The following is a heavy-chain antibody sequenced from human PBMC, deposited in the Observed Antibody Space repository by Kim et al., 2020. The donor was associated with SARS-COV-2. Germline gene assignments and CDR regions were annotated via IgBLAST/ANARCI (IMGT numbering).Heavy chain of an antibody. Sequence: GGSLRLSCAASGFTFSSYSMNWVRQAPGKGLEWVSSISSSSSYIYYADSVKGRFTISRDNAKNSLYLQMNSLRAEDTAVYYCARLALAGGYDPDYWGQGTLVTVSS. J-gene: IGHJ4*02. D-gene: IGHD5-12*01. CDR2: ISSSSSYI. CDR3: ARLALAGGYDPDY. V-gene: IGHV3-21*01. CDR1: GFTFSSYS.